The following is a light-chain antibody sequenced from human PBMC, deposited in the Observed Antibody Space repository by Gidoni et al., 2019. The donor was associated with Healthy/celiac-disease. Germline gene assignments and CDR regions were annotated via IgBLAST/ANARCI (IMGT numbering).Light chain of an antibody. Sequence: DIQMTQSPSTLSASVGDRVTITCRASQSISSWLAWYQQKPGKAPNLLIYDASSLESGVPSRFSGSGSGTDFTLTISSTQPDDFATYYCQQYNSYPTFGQGTKVEIK. CDR1: QSISSW. J-gene: IGKJ1*01. V-gene: IGKV1-5*01. CDR3: QQYNSYPT. CDR2: DAS.